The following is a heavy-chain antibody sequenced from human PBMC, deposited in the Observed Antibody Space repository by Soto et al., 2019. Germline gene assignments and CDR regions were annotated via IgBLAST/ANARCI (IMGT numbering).Heavy chain of an antibody. CDR3: AKDRHRSGSPYPFDY. CDR2: VSKSGADT. D-gene: IGHD6-19*01. CDR1: GVTFSSYA. J-gene: IGHJ4*02. Sequence: EVQLLESGGGLVQPGGSLRLSCVASGVTFSSYAMSWVRQAPGKGLEWVSAVSKSGADTNYADSVRGRFTISRDNLKHSLCLQMNSLRAEDTAIYSWAKDRHRSGSPYPFDYWGQGTVVTVSS. V-gene: IGHV3-23*01.